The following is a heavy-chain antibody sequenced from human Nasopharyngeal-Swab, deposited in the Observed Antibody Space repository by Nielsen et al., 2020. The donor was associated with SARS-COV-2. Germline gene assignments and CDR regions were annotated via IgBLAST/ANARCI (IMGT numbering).Heavy chain of an antibody. D-gene: IGHD6-13*01. Sequence: GGSLRLSCKGSGYSFTSYWISWVRQMPGKGLEWMGRIDPSDSYTSYSPSFQGHVTISADKSISTAYLQWSSLKASDTAMYYRARQRAQQPYYYYYYMDVWGKGTTVTVSS. CDR3: ARQRAQQPYYYYYYMDV. CDR1: GYSFTSYW. J-gene: IGHJ6*03. CDR2: IDPSDSYT. V-gene: IGHV5-10-1*01.